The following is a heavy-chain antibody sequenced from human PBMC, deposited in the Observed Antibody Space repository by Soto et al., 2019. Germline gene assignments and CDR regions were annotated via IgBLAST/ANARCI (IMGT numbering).Heavy chain of an antibody. CDR1: GGSISSGGYY. CDR3: ASLPTVTQPPSDY. V-gene: IGHV4-31*03. CDR2: IYYSGST. J-gene: IGHJ4*02. D-gene: IGHD4-4*01. Sequence: TLSLTCTGSGGSISSGGYYWSWIRQHPGKGLEWIGYIYYSGSTYYNPSLKSRVTISVDTSKNQFSLKLSSVTAADTAVYYCASLPTVTQPPSDYWGQGTLVTVSS.